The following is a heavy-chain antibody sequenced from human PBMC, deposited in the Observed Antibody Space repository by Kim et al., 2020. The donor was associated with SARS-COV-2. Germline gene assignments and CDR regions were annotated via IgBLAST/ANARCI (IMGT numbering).Heavy chain of an antibody. J-gene: IGHJ6*02. CDR3: AREELPGIIGIPGQGVFSGMAV. Sequence: GGSLRLSCAASGFTVSSNYMSWVRQAPGKGLEWVSVIYSGGSTYYADSVKGRFTISRDNSKNTLYLQMNSLRAEDTAVYYCAREELPGIIGIPGQGVFSGMAVWGQGTTVTVSS. D-gene: IGHD3-10*01. CDR2: IYSGGST. CDR1: GFTVSSNY. V-gene: IGHV3-53*01.